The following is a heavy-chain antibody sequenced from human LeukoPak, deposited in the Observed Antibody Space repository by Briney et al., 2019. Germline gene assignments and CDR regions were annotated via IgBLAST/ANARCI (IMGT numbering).Heavy chain of an antibody. J-gene: IGHJ4*02. CDR1: GYTFTGYY. V-gene: IGHV1-2*02. Sequence: GASVKVSCKASGYTFTGYYMHWVRQAPGQGLEWMGWINPNSGGTNYAQKFQGRVTMTRDTSISTAYMELSRLRSDDTAVYYCARDLMDYGIEGSFDYWGQGTLVTVSS. CDR3: ARDLMDYGIEGSFDY. D-gene: IGHD4-17*01. CDR2: INPNSGGT.